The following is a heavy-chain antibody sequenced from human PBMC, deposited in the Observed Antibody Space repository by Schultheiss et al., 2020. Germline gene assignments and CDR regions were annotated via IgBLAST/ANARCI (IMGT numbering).Heavy chain of an antibody. J-gene: IGHJ4*02. V-gene: IGHV4-59*04. CDR1: GGSISSYS. Sequence: SQTLSLTCTVSGGSISSYSWSWIRQPPGKGLEWIGYIYYSGSTYYNPSLKSRVTISVDTSKNQFSLKLCSVTAADTAVYYCAGIRYSYAGDYWGQGTLVTVSS. CDR3: AGIRYSYAGDY. D-gene: IGHD5-18*01. CDR2: IYYSGST.